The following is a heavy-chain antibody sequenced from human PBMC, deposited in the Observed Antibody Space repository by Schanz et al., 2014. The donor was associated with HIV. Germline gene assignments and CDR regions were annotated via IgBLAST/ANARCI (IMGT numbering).Heavy chain of an antibody. CDR1: GFTFGNYA. CDR3: ACECDYGGNSCFDY. Sequence: EVQLVESGGGLVQPGRSLRLSCAGSGFTFGNYAMHWVRQAPGKGLEWVSGISWSSGNIGYADSVKGRFTISRDNAKNSLYLQMNSLRAEDTALYYCACECDYGGNSCFDYWGQGTLVIVSS. J-gene: IGHJ4*02. D-gene: IGHD4-17*01. V-gene: IGHV3-9*01. CDR2: ISWSSGNI.